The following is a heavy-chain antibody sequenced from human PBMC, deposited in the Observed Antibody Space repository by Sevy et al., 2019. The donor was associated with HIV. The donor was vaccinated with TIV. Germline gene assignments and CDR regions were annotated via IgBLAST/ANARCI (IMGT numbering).Heavy chain of an antibody. D-gene: IGHD1-26*01. Sequence: ASVKVSCKASGYRFPGYYMHWVRQAPGQGLEWLGWINPNIGGTNYAQKFQGRVTMTRDTSLNTAYMDLSSLTSDDTAVYYCLRSSTTWPRRLNPQVSHPGDYWGQGSLVTVSS. CDR2: INPNIGGT. CDR3: LRSSTTWPRRLNPQVSHPGDY. J-gene: IGHJ4*02. CDR1: GYRFPGYY. V-gene: IGHV1-2*02.